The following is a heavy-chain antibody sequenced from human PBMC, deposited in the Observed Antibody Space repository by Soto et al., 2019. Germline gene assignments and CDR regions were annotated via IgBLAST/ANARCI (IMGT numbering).Heavy chain of an antibody. Sequence: SEALCLTCTVSGGSISRYDWSWSRQPPGKGLEWIGYIYYSGSTNYNPSLKSRVTISVDTSKNQFSLKLSSVTAADTAVYYCARDDYGGAFDYWGQGTLVTVSS. CDR3: ARDDYGGAFDY. D-gene: IGHD4-17*01. J-gene: IGHJ4*02. CDR1: GGSISRYD. V-gene: IGHV4-59*01. CDR2: IYYSGST.